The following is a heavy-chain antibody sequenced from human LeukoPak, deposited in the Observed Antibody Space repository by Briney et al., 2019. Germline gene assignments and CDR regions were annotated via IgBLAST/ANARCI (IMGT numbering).Heavy chain of an antibody. CDR2: IYYSGST. CDR1: GGSISSYY. J-gene: IGHJ6*02. CDR3: ARHKPPLYGSGMFGMDV. Sequence: SETLSLTCTVSGGSISSYYWSWIRQPPGKGLEWIGYIYYSGSTNYNPSLKSRVTISVDTSKNQFSLKLSSVTAADTAVYYCARHKPPLYGSGMFGMDVWGQGTTVTVS. D-gene: IGHD3-10*01. V-gene: IGHV4-59*08.